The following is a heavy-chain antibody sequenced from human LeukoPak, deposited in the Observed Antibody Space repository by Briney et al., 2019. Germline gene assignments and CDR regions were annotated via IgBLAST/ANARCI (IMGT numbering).Heavy chain of an antibody. CDR2: IYTSGST. J-gene: IGHJ4*02. V-gene: IGHV4-4*07. CDR1: GGSISSYY. Sequence: NPSETLSLTCTVSGGSISSYYWSWIRQPAGKGLEWIGRIYTSGSTNYNPSLKSRVTMSVDTSKNQFSLKLSSVTASDTAIYYCASTKLGYSSGWHWGQGTLVTVSS. CDR3: ASTKLGYSSGWH. D-gene: IGHD6-19*01.